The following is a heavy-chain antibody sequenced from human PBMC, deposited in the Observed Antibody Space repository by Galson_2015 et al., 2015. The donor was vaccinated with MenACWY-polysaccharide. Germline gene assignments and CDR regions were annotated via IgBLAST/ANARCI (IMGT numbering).Heavy chain of an antibody. J-gene: IGHJ4*02. CDR3: ARDDHYCSFD. CDR1: GFTFSTYG. CDR2: ISYDGSNK. D-gene: IGHD2-15*01. V-gene: IGHV3-30*03. Sequence: SLRLSCAASGFTFSTYGIHWVRQAPGKGLEWVAVISYDGSNKYYADSVKGRFTISRDNSKNTMDLQMNSLRGEDTGVYYCARDDHYCSFDWGQGTLVTVSS.